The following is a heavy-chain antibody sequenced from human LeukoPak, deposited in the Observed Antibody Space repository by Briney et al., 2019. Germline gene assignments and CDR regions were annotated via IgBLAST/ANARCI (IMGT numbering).Heavy chain of an antibody. CDR2: ISAYNGNT. V-gene: IGHV1-18*01. CDR1: GYTFTTYG. D-gene: IGHD5-24*01. CDR3: VRALVDGYKELGY. J-gene: IGHJ4*02. Sequence: GASVKVSCKASGYTFTTYGITWVRQAPGQGLEWMGWISAYNGNTNYAQKLQGRVTMTTDTSTSTAYMELRSLRSDDTAVYYCVRALVDGYKELGYWGQGTLVTVSS.